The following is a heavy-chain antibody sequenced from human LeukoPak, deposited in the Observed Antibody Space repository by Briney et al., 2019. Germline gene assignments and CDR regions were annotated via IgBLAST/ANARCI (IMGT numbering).Heavy chain of an antibody. Sequence: GGSLRLSCAASGFTFSSYWMSWDRQAPGKGLEWVANINQDGSEKYCVDSLKGRFTISRDNAENSLYLQVNSLRAEDTGVYYCARDGHYTIYELRFDYWGQGALVTVSS. V-gene: IGHV3-7*01. D-gene: IGHD5/OR15-5a*01. CDR3: ARDGHYTIYELRFDY. J-gene: IGHJ4*02. CDR1: GFTFSSYW. CDR2: INQDGSEK.